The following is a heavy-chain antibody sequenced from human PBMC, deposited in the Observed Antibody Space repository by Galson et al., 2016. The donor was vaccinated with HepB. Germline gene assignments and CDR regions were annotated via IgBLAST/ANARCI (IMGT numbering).Heavy chain of an antibody. V-gene: IGHV3-72*01. CDR1: GFIFSDHY. CDR2: TRNKANSYIA. CDR3: AREMQISGANYDY. D-gene: IGHD3-10*01. J-gene: IGHJ4*02. Sequence: SLRLSCAVSGFIFSDHYMDWVRQAPGKGLEWVGRTRNKANSYIADYAASVKGRFTVSRDESKNSLYLQMNSLKTEGTAIYYCAREMQISGANYDYWGQGTLVTVSS.